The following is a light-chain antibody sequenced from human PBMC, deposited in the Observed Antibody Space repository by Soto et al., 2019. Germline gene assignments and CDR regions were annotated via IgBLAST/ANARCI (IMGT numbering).Light chain of an antibody. CDR2: DAS. CDR3: QQYISYPYT. J-gene: IGKJ2*01. Sequence: DIQMSQFHSTLSASVGDRVTITCRASQTTNTWLAWYQQRPGTAPKLLIYDASSLEGGDPSRFSASGSGTEFTLTISSLQPDDLATYYCQQYISYPYTFGQGTKVEIK. V-gene: IGKV1-5*01. CDR1: QTTNTW.